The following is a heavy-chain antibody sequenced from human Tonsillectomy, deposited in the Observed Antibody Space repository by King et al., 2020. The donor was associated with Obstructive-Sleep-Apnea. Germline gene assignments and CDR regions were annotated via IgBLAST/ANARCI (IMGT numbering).Heavy chain of an antibody. D-gene: IGHD4-17*01. Sequence: VQLVESGGGLVKPGGSLRLSCAASGFTFSSYSMNWVRQAPGKGLEWVSSISSRTSYIYYADSVKGRFTISRDNAKNSMYLQMNSLRAEDTGVYYCARAPDYGDYLDWFDPWGQGTLVTVSS. CDR2: ISSRTSYI. CDR3: ARAPDYGDYLDWFDP. CDR1: GFTFSSYS. J-gene: IGHJ5*02. V-gene: IGHV3-21*01.